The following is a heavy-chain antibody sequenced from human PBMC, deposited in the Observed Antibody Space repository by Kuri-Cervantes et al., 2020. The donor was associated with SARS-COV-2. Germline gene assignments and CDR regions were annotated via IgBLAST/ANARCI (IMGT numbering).Heavy chain of an antibody. CDR3: ARDRVGALHNDAFDI. Sequence: SETLSLTCTVSGYSISSAYDWGWIRQPPGKGLEWIGYIYYSGSTNYNPSLKSRVTISVDTSKNQFSLKLSSVTAADTAVYYCARDRVGALHNDAFDIWGQGTMVTVSS. CDR2: IYYSGST. J-gene: IGHJ3*02. D-gene: IGHD1-26*01. CDR1: GYSISSAYD. V-gene: IGHV4-61*01.